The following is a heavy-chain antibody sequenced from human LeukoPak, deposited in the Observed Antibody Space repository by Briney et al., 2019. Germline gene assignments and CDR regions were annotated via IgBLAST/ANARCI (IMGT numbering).Heavy chain of an antibody. Sequence: SVKVSCKASGGSFTNCPFHWVRQAPGQGLEWMGGIIPVLGSTDYAQKFQGRLTITADESTTTAYLELSSLRSEDTAVYYCARGDSVPLGGGNLLRVLYFNDWGQGTLVAVSS. CDR2: IIPVLGST. D-gene: IGHD4-23*01. CDR1: GGSFTNCP. J-gene: IGHJ1*01. V-gene: IGHV1-69*10. CDR3: ARGDSVPLGGGNLLRVLYFND.